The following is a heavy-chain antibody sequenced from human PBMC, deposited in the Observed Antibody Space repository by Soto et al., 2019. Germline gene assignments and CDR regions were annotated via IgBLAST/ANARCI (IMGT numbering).Heavy chain of an antibody. D-gene: IGHD4-17*01. J-gene: IGHJ5*02. Sequence: EGQLVESGGGLVKPGGSLRLSCAASGFIFTNYGMHWVRQAPGKGLEWVASISRTGDDVLYADSVKGRFSISRDNAKNSLSLQMSSLRVEDTSVYYCATDCLYSTTWYDYFDLWGQGTLVTVSS. CDR2: ISRTGDDV. V-gene: IGHV3-21*06. CDR3: ATDCLYSTTWYDYFDL. CDR1: GFIFTNYG.